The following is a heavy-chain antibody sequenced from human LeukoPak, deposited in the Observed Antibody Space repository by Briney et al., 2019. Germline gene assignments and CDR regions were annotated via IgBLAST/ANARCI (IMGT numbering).Heavy chain of an antibody. J-gene: IGHJ3*02. CDR2: IIPIFGTA. CDR1: GGTFSSYA. CDR3: ARGALGDTAMARGAFDI. Sequence: SVKVSCKASGGTFSSYAISWVRQAPGQGLEWMGGIIPIFGTANYAQKFQGRVTITADEPTSTAYMELSSLRSEDTAVYYCARGALGDTAMARGAFDIWGQGTMVTVSS. D-gene: IGHD5-18*01. V-gene: IGHV1-69*13.